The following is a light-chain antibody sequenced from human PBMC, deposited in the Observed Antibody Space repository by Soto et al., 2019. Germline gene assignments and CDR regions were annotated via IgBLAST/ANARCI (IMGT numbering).Light chain of an antibody. CDR3: TSYAGSDIWV. CDR1: SSDVGAYNY. J-gene: IGLJ3*02. Sequence: QSALTQPPSASGSPGQSVTISCTGTSSDVGAYNYVSWYQQYPGKAPKLMIYEVSKRPSWVPDRFSGSKSGKTASLTVSGLQPEDEADYYCTSYAGSDIWVFGGGTKLTLL. CDR2: EVS. V-gene: IGLV2-8*01.